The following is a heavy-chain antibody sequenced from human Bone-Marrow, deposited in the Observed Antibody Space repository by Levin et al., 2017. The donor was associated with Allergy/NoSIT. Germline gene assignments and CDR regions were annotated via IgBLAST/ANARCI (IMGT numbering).Heavy chain of an antibody. CDR3: ARDQGALNA. J-gene: IGHJ6*02. V-gene: IGHV6-1*01. D-gene: IGHD3-16*01. CDR1: GDTVSRNSAS. CDR2: TYYRSKWFN. Sequence: SQTLSLPCDISGDTVSRNSASWNWIRQSPSRGLEWLGRTYYRSKWFNDYAESVKSRIAINPDTSKNQFSLQLNSVTPEDTAVYYCARDQGALNAWGQGTTVTVSS.